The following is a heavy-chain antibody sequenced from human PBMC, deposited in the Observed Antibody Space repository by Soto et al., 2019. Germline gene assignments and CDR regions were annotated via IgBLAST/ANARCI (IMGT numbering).Heavy chain of an antibody. V-gene: IGHV4-34*01. Sequence: PSETLSLTCAVYGGSFSGYYWSWIRQPPGKGLEWIGEINHSGSTNYNPSLKSRVTISVDTSKNQFSLKLSSVTAADTAVYYCARDGRMGYDSSGYYHDYYGMDVWGQGTTVTVPS. CDR2: INHSGST. CDR1: GGSFSGYY. CDR3: ARDGRMGYDSSGYYHDYYGMDV. J-gene: IGHJ6*02. D-gene: IGHD3-22*01.